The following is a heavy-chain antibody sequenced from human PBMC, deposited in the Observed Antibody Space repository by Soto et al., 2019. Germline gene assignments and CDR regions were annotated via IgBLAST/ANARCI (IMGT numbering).Heavy chain of an antibody. CDR3: AKGIQAAAGYDAFDI. J-gene: IGHJ3*02. CDR2: ISYDGSNK. Sequence: GGSLRLSCAASGFTFSSYGMHWVRQAPGKGLEWVAVISYDGSNKYYADSVKGRFTISRDNSKNTLYLQMNSLRAEDTAVYYCAKGIQAAAGYDAFDIWGQGTMVTVSS. V-gene: IGHV3-30*18. D-gene: IGHD6-13*01. CDR1: GFTFSSYG.